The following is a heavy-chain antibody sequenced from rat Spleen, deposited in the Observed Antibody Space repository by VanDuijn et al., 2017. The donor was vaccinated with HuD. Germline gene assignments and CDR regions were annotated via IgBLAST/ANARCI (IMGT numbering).Heavy chain of an antibody. V-gene: IGHV2-72*01. CDR2: IWAGGGI. CDR3: ARHLREASGVMDV. Sequence: QVQLKESGPGLVQPSQTLSLTCTVSGFSLTSNSVSWVRQPPGKGLVWMGTIWAGGGINYNSAVQSRLSISRDTSKSQVFLKMNSLQPEDTGTYYCARHLREASGVMDVWGQGTTVTVSS. CDR1: GFSLTSNS. D-gene: IGHD4-3*01. J-gene: IGHJ4*01.